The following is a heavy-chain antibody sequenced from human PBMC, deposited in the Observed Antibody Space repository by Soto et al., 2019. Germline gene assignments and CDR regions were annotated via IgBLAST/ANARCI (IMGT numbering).Heavy chain of an antibody. Sequence: QVQLQESGPGLVKPSQTLSLTCTVSGGSISSVGNYWNWVRHHPGKGLEWIGSISYSGSTYYNASLRSRVTISVDTSKNQFSLKLSSVSAADTAVYYCAREDKSYGLDYWGQGTLVTVSS. CDR2: ISYSGST. J-gene: IGHJ4*02. CDR3: AREDKSYGLDY. D-gene: IGHD5-18*01. V-gene: IGHV4-31*03. CDR1: GGSISSVGNY.